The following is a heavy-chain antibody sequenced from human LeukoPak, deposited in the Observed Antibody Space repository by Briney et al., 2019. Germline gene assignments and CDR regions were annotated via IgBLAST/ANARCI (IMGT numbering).Heavy chain of an antibody. D-gene: IGHD6-25*01. CDR3: AKGYGQRLINNWFDP. CDR1: GFTFSSYG. J-gene: IGHJ5*02. Sequence: GGSLRLSCAASGFTFSSYGMHWVRQAPGKGLDWVAFIRYDGSNENYADSVKGRFAISRDNSRNTLFLQINSLTAEDTAVYYCAKGYGQRLINNWFDPWGQGTQVTVSS. V-gene: IGHV3-30*02. CDR2: IRYDGSNE.